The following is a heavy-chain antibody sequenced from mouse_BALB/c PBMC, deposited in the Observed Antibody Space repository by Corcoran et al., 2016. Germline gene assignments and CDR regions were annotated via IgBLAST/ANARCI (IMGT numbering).Heavy chain of an antibody. Sequence: QIQLVQSGPELKKPGETVKISCKASGYTFTNYGMNWVKQAPGKGLKWMGWINTYTGEPTYADDFKGRFAFSLETSASTAYLQINNLKNEDTATYFCARKLGPYYLDYWGQGTTLTVSS. CDR1: GYTFTNYG. J-gene: IGHJ2*01. CDR2: INTYTGEP. D-gene: IGHD4-1*01. CDR3: ARKLGPYYLDY. V-gene: IGHV9-3-1*01.